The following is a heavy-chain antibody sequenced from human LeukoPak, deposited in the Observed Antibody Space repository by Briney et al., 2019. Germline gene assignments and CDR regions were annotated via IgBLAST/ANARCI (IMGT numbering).Heavy chain of an antibody. V-gene: IGHV1-46*01. D-gene: IGHD3-22*01. CDR1: GYTFTSYY. CDR2: INPSGGST. Sequence: EASVTVSCKASGYTFTSYYMHWVRQAPGQGLEWMGIINPSGGSTSYAQKFQGRVTMTRDTSTSTVYMELSSLRSEDTAVYYCARDGGYDSSGPYNWFDPWGQGTLVTVSS. CDR3: ARDGGYDSSGPYNWFDP. J-gene: IGHJ5*02.